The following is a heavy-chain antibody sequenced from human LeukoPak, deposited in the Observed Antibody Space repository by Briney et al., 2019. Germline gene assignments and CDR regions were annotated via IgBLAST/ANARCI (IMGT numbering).Heavy chain of an antibody. J-gene: IGHJ3*02. V-gene: IGHV3-66*01. Sequence: GGSLRLSCAASGVTVSNNYMTWVRQAPGTGLEWVSVIYSGGMTDYADSVKGRFTVSRDNSKNTVYLHMNSLRAEDTAVYYCARGGVRSSDAFDIWGQGTMVTVSS. CDR1: GVTVSNNY. CDR2: IYSGGMT. CDR3: ARGGVRSSDAFDI. D-gene: IGHD3-3*01.